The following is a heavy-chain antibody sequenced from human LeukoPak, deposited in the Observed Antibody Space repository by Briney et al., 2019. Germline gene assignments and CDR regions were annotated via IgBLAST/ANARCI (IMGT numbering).Heavy chain of an antibody. CDR1: GGSISSYY. CDR3: ARRALVWSGAYFDY. D-gene: IGHD3-10*01. CDR2: IYTSGGT. J-gene: IGHJ4*02. V-gene: IGHV4-4*07. Sequence: SETLSLTCTVSGGSISSYYWSWIRQPAGKGLEWIGRIYTSGGTNYNPSLKSRVTISVDTSKNQFSLKLSSVTAADTAVYYCARRALVWSGAYFDYWGQGTLVTVSS.